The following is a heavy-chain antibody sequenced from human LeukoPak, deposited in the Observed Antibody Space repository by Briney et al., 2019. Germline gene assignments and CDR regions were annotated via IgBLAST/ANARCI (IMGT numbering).Heavy chain of an antibody. CDR1: GDSIRNYY. V-gene: IGHV4-59*08. Sequence: SETLSLTCTVSGDSIRNYYWNWIRQPPGKGLEWIGFGHYSGSTNYNPSLKSRVTISVDTAKNKFYLKLSSVTAADTAVYYCARHETDNWFDSWGQGTLVTVSS. D-gene: IGHD2-21*02. CDR3: ARHETDNWFDS. CDR2: GHYSGST. J-gene: IGHJ5*01.